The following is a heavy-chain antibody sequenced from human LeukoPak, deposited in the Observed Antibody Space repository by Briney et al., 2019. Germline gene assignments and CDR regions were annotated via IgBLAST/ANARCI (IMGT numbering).Heavy chain of an antibody. J-gene: IGHJ4*02. CDR2: ISAYTGNT. D-gene: IGHD3-22*01. Sequence: ASVKVSCKASGYTFTSYYMHWVRQAPGQGLEWMGWISAYTGNTNYAQNFQGRVTMTTDTSTSTAYMELRSLRSDDTAVYYCARSGVGYFYDNSGYYPLDYWGQGTLVTVSS. V-gene: IGHV1-18*04. CDR1: GYTFTSYY. CDR3: ARSGVGYFYDNSGYYPLDY.